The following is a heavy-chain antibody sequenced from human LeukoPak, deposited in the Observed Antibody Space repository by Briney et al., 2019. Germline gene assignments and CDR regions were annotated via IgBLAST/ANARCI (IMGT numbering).Heavy chain of an antibody. D-gene: IGHD4-17*01. V-gene: IGHV4-39*01. CDR1: GGSISSSSYY. CDR3: ARQSYGDYVRDFDY. J-gene: IGHJ4*02. CDR2: IYYSGST. Sequence: PSETLSLTCTVSGGSISSSSYYWGWIRQPPGKGLEWIGSIYYSGSTYYNPSLKSRVTISVDTSKNQFSLKLSSVTAADTAVYYCARQSYGDYVRDFDYWGQGTLVTVSS.